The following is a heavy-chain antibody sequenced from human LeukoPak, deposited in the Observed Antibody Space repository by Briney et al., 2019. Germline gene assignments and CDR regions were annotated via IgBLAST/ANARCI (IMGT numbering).Heavy chain of an antibody. CDR3: VYGYGSGRNWLGP. V-gene: IGHV4-39*01. Sequence: PSETLSLTCTVSGDSISSSTYCWGWVRQPPGEGLQWIGTLCYSGSTYYNPSLKSRLTISVDTSKNQFSLEMTSVTAADTAVYYCVYGYGSGRNWLGPWGQGTLVTVSS. CDR1: GDSISSSTYC. CDR2: LCYSGST. D-gene: IGHD3-10*01. J-gene: IGHJ5*02.